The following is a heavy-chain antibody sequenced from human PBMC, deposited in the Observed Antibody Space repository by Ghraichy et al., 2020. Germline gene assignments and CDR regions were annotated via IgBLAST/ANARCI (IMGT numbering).Heavy chain of an antibody. D-gene: IGHD3-16*01. CDR1: GGSISSYY. CDR2: IYYSGST. V-gene: IGHV4-59*01. Sequence: SETLSLTCTVSGGSISSYYWSLIRQPPGKGLEWIGYIYYSGSTNYNPSLKSRVTISVDTSKNQFSLKLSSVTAADTAVYYCARRGGPGNDNWFDPWGQGTLVTVSS. J-gene: IGHJ5*02. CDR3: ARRGGPGNDNWFDP.